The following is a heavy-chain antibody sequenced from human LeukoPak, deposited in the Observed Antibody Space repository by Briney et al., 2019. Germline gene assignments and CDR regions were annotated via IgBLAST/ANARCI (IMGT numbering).Heavy chain of an antibody. D-gene: IGHD5-12*01. J-gene: IGHJ6*04. CDR2: IYADGRT. Sequence: PGGSLRLSCAASGLTVSTNYFSWVRQAPGKGLEWVSVIYADGRTYYADSVKGRFTISRDNSKNTLSLQMNRLRAEDTAVYYCARDRKVVATIKGGGMDVWGKGTTVTVSS. CDR3: ARDRKVVATIKGGGMDV. V-gene: IGHV3-53*01. CDR1: GLTVSTNY.